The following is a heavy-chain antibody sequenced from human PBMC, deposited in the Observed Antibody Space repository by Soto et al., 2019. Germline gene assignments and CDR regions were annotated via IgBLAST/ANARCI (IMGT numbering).Heavy chain of an antibody. D-gene: IGHD3-9*01. J-gene: IGHJ4*02. CDR3: ARARLDVLRYFDWLHFDY. CDR1: GFTFSSYS. CDR2: ISSSSSTI. Sequence: EVQLVESGGGLVQPGGSLRLSCAASGFTFSSYSMNWVRQAPGKGLEWVSYISSSSSTIYYADSVKGRFTISRDNAKNSLYLQMNSLRDEDTAVYYCARARLDVLRYFDWLHFDYWGQGTLVTVSS. V-gene: IGHV3-48*02.